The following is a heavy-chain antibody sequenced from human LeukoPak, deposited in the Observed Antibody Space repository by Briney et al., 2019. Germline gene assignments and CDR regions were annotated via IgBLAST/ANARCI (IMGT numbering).Heavy chain of an antibody. J-gene: IGHJ1*01. D-gene: IGHD6-19*01. CDR2: ISSSGSTI. CDR3: ARENRDSNGWS. CDR1: GFTFSDYY. Sequence: GGSLRLSCAASGFTFSDYYMSWIRQAPGKGLEWVSYISSSGSTIYYAGSVKGRFTISRDNARNSLYLQMNSLRVEDTAFYYCARENRDSNGWSWGQGTLVTVSS. V-gene: IGHV3-11*01.